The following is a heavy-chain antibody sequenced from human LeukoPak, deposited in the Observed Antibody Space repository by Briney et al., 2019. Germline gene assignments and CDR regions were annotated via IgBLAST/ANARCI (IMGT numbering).Heavy chain of an antibody. D-gene: IGHD3-10*01. CDR3: ARDYYGSGSYYNLQLA. CDR2: IKQDGSEK. J-gene: IGHJ5*02. CDR1: GFTFSSYW. Sequence: PGGSLRLSCAASGFTFSSYWMSWVRQAPGKGLEWVANIKQDGSEKYYVDSVEGRFTISRDNAKNSLYLQMNSLRAEDTAVYYCARDYYGSGSYYNLQLAWGQGTLVTVSS. V-gene: IGHV3-7*01.